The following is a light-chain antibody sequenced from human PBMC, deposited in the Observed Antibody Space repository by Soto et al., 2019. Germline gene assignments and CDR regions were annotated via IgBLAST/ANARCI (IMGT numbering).Light chain of an antibody. CDR3: QQYKNGWS. CDR1: QSVSSN. J-gene: IGKJ1*01. V-gene: IGKV3-15*01. CDR2: GAS. Sequence: EIVMTQSPATLSVSPGERATLSCRASQSVSSNLAWYQQKPGQAPRLLIYGASTRATGIPARFSGSGSGIEFILTIRSLQSEDFAVYYFQQYKNGWSFGQGTKVEIK.